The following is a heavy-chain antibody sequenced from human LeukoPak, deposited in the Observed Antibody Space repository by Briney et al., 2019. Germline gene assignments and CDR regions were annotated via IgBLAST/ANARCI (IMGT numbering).Heavy chain of an antibody. CDR2: IYGGGTT. V-gene: IGHV3-66*01. Sequence: GGSLRLSCVASGFSVSEYTMSWVRQAPGKGLEWVSGIYGGGTTFYRDSVKGRFTISRDNAKNTLYLQMNSLRAEDTAVYYCARNLYSYGPLWGQGTLVTVSS. J-gene: IGHJ4*02. CDR1: GFSVSEYT. D-gene: IGHD5-18*01. CDR3: ARNLYSYGPL.